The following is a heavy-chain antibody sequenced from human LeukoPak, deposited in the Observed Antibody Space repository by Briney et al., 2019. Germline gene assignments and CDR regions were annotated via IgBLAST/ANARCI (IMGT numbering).Heavy chain of an antibody. D-gene: IGHD4-17*01. CDR2: ISGSGGST. CDR1: GFTFSSYA. CDR3: AKGRVDGDYYFDY. J-gene: IGHJ4*02. V-gene: IGHV3-23*01. Sequence: TWGSLRLSCAASGFTFSSYAMSWVRQAPGKGLEWVSAISGSGGSTYYADSVKGRFTISRDNSKNTLYLQMNSLRAEDTAVYYCAKGRVDGDYYFDYWGQGTLVTVSS.